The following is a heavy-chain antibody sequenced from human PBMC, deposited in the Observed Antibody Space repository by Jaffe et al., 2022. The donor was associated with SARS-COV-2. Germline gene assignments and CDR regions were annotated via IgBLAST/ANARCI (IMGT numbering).Heavy chain of an antibody. CDR2: ISYDGSNK. D-gene: IGHD5-12*01. V-gene: IGHV3-30-3*01. Sequence: QVQLVESGGGVVQPGRSLRLSCAASGFTFSSYAMHWVRQAPGKGLEWVAVISYDGSNKYYADSVKGRFTISRDNSKNTLYLQMNSLRAEDTAVYYCARAKTLEMATDSWGQGTLVTVSS. CDR1: GFTFSSYA. J-gene: IGHJ4*02. CDR3: ARAKTLEMATDS.